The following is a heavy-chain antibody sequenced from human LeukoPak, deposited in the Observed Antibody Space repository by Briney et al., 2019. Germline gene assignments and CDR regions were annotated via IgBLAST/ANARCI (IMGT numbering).Heavy chain of an antibody. CDR3: AREGRFGETDY. Sequence: GGSLRLSCGASGFTFSSYWMGWVRQAPGKGLEWVANIKQDGSEKYYVDSVKGRFTISRDNAKNSLYLQMNSLRAEDTAVYYCAREGRFGETDYWGQGTLVTVSS. D-gene: IGHD3-10*01. J-gene: IGHJ4*02. V-gene: IGHV3-7*01. CDR2: IKQDGSEK. CDR1: GFTFSSYW.